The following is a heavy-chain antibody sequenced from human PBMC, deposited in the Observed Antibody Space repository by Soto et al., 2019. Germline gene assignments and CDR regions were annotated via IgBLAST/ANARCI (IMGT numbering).Heavy chain of an antibody. CDR2: IYWDDDK. CDR1: GFSLTTSGVG. D-gene: IGHD3-10*01. J-gene: IGHJ4*02. V-gene: IGHV2-5*02. Sequence: QITLKESGPTLVRPTQTLTLTCTFSGFSLTTSGVGVGWIRQPPGQALEWLAVIYWDDDKRYSSSLKSRLTTTKATSKIQVVLTMTNMDPVDTATYYCAHHPYYGLGSYSFDYWGQGTLVTVSS. CDR3: AHHPYYGLGSYSFDY.